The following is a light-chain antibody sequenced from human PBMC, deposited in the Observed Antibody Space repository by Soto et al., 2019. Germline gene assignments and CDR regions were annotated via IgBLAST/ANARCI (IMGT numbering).Light chain of an antibody. J-gene: IGKJ5*01. CDR1: PSVSSN. CDR3: QQYNNWPSIT. V-gene: IGKV3-15*01. Sequence: ELVLTQFPATLSLSPGESATLSCGASPSVSSNLAWYQQKPGQAPRLLIYGASTRATGIPARFSGSGSGTEFTLTISSLQSEDFAVYYCQQYNNWPSITFGQGTRLEIK. CDR2: GAS.